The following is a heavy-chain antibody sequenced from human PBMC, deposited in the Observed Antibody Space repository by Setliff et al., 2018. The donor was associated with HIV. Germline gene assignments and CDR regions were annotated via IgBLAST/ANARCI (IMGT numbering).Heavy chain of an antibody. Sequence: GASVKVSCKASGYTFTNYAISWVRQAPGQGLEWMGWISAYNTNANYAQKYQGRVTMTTDTSTNTIYMELRSLSSDDTAVYFCARARLQGIVTAVGPRDNCLDPWGQGTRVTVSS. D-gene: IGHD3-9*01. J-gene: IGHJ5*02. CDR3: ARARLQGIVTAVGPRDNCLDP. CDR1: GYTFTNYA. V-gene: IGHV1-18*01. CDR2: ISAYNTNA.